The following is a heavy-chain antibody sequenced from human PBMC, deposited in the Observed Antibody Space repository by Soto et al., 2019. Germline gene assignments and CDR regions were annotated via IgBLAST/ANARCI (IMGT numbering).Heavy chain of an antibody. CDR2: IYYSGST. J-gene: IGHJ4*02. D-gene: IGHD5-12*01. V-gene: IGHV4-59*08. CDR3: ARHRREDIVATLFFDY. CDR1: GGSISSYY. Sequence: SETLSLTCTVSGGSISSYYWSWIRQPPGKGLEWIGYIYYSGSTNYNPSLKSRVTLSVDTSKNQFSLKLSSVTAADTAVYYCARHRREDIVATLFFDYWGQGTLVTVSS.